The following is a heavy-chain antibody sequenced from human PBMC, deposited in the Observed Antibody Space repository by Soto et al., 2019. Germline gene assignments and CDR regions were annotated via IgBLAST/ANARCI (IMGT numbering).Heavy chain of an antibody. CDR3: AITGGSGWHFDY. CDR1: GFTFSSYG. J-gene: IGHJ4*02. D-gene: IGHD6-19*01. CDR2: ISGSADNT. V-gene: IGHV3-23*01. Sequence: EVQLLESGGGLVQPGGSLRLSCAASGFTFSSYGMSWVRQAPGKGLEWVSVISGSADNTYNADSVKGRFTISRDNSESTLQLLMNGLRAEDTAVYYCAITGGSGWHFDYWGQGTLVTVSS.